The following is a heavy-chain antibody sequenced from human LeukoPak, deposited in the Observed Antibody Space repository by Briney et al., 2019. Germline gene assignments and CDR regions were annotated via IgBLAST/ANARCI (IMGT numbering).Heavy chain of an antibody. CDR2: ISGSGGST. V-gene: IGHV3-23*01. Sequence: GGSLRLSCAASGFTFSSYAMSWVRQAPGEGLEWVSAISGSGGSTYYADSVKGRFTISRENSKNTLYLQMNSLRAEDTAVYYCAKDPSGSCYLFGYWGQGTLVTVSS. CDR1: GFTFSSYA. CDR3: AKDPSGSCYLFGY. D-gene: IGHD1-26*01. J-gene: IGHJ4*02.